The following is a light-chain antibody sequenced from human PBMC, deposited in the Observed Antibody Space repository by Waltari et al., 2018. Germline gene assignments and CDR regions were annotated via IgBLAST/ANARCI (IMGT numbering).Light chain of an antibody. J-gene: IGKJ2*01. CDR2: AAA. CDR3: QQYYSYSGA. Sequence: IRMTQSPSSLSASTGDRVTITCRASQGISSYLAWYQQKPGKAPKLLIYAAATLQSGVPSRFSGSGSATDFTLSISCLQSEDFATYYCQQYYSYSGAFGQGTKLEI. V-gene: IGKV1-8*01. CDR1: QGISSY.